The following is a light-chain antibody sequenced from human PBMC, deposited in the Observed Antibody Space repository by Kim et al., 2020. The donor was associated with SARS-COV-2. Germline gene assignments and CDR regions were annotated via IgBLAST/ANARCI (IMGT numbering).Light chain of an antibody. CDR2: GAS. CDR1: QSVSSNY. V-gene: IGKV3-20*01. CDR3: QQYSSSPAT. J-gene: IGKJ1*01. Sequence: PGERAAHSCRASQSVSSNYLAWYQQKPGQAPRLLIYGASSRATGIPDRFSGSGSGTDFTLTITRLEPEDFAVYYCQQYSSSPATFGQGTKVDIK.